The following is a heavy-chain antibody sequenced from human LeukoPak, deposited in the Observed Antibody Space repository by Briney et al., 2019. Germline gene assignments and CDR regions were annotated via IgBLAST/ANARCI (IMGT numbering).Heavy chain of an antibody. Sequence: SETLSLTCTVSGGSISSYYWSWIRQPPGKELEWIGYIYYSGSTNYNPSLKSRVTISVDTSKSQFSLKLSSVTAADTAVYYCARSMVRGVLDYWGQGTLVTVSS. J-gene: IGHJ4*02. D-gene: IGHD3-10*01. CDR1: GGSISSYY. V-gene: IGHV4-59*01. CDR3: ARSMVRGVLDY. CDR2: IYYSGST.